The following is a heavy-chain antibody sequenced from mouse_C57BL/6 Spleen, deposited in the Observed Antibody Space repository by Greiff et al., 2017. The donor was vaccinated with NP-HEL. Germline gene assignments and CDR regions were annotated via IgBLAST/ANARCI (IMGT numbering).Heavy chain of an antibody. Sequence: EVKLMESGGGLVQPGGSMKLSCVASGFTFSNYWMNWVRQSPEKGLEWVAQISLKSDNYATHYAEAVKGRFTISRDDSKRSVYMKMNNLRDEDTGIYYCTGFNWPYYFDYWGQDTTLTVSS. CDR2: ISLKSDNYAT. V-gene: IGHV6-3*01. J-gene: IGHJ2*01. CDR3: TGFNWPYYFDY. D-gene: IGHD4-1*02. CDR1: GFTFSNYW.